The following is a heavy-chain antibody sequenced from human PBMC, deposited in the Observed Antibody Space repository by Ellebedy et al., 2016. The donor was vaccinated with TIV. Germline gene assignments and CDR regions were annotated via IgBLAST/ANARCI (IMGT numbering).Heavy chain of an antibody. CDR3: AKGSSSGFTYDRVGFEY. V-gene: IGHV3-23*01. J-gene: IGHJ4*02. Sequence: GGSLRLSCAASGFTFSSFAMHWVRQAPGKGLEWLSVISSDGSSTYHADSVKGRFTITRDNSKNTLYLQMTRLRTEDTAVYFCAKGSSSGFTYDRVGFEYWGQGALVTVSS. CDR1: GFTFSSFA. D-gene: IGHD3-22*01. CDR2: ISSDGSST.